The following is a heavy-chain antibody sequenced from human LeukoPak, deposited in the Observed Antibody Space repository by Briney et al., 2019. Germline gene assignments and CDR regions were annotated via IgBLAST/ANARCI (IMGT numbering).Heavy chain of an antibody. Sequence: GASVKLSCKASGHTLTVHYIHWVRQGPGPGLEWLGWITLHSGETHYAQKYQGRLTMTSDTSVSTGYMELSTQQFDDTAVYYCAREGQLGLDNWGQGTLVTVSS. CDR1: GHTLTVHY. CDR3: AREGQLGLDN. D-gene: IGHD1-1*01. V-gene: IGHV1-2*02. CDR2: ITLHSGET. J-gene: IGHJ1*01.